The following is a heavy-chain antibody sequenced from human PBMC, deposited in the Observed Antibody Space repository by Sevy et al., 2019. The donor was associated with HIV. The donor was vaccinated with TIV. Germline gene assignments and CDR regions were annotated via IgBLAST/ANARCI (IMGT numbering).Heavy chain of an antibody. J-gene: IGHJ6*02. CDR2: IRIKTYGGTT. CDR1: GFTFGDYA. CDR3: TRVRGTISPYYYYGMDV. Sequence: GGSLRLSCTASGFTFGDYAMSWCRQAPGKGLEWVGFIRIKTYGGTTEYAASAKGRFTISRDDSKSIAYLQMNSLKTEDTAVDYCTRVRGTISPYYYYGMDVWGQGTTVTVSS. D-gene: IGHD3-16*01. V-gene: IGHV3-49*03.